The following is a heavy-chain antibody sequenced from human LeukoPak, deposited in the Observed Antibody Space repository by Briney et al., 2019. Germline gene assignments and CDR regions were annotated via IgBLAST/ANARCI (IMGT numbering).Heavy chain of an antibody. J-gene: IGHJ4*02. V-gene: IGHV3-23*01. Sequence: HTGGSLRLSCAASGFTFRSYGMSWVRQAPGKGPEWVSSISGSGGYTYYADFVQGRFTISRDDSKNTLSLQMNSLRAEDAAIYYCATSPDIEASGTLYYLDFWGQGTLVSVSS. CDR3: ATSPDIEASGTLYYLDF. CDR2: ISGSGGYT. CDR1: GFTFRSYG. D-gene: IGHD1-14*01.